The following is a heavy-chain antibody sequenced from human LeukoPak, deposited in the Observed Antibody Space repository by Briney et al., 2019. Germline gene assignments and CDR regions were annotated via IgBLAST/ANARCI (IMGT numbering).Heavy chain of an antibody. CDR3: ARGTLYSGWSYYFDS. CDR2: IYYSGST. Sequence: SETLSLTCTVSGGSISNYYWSWIRQPPGKGLEWIGYIYYSGSTNYNPSVKSRVTISVDTSKNQFSLKLSSVTAADTALYYCARGTLYSGWSYYFDSWGQGTLVTVSS. CDR1: GGSISNYY. J-gene: IGHJ4*02. D-gene: IGHD6-19*01. V-gene: IGHV4-59*12.